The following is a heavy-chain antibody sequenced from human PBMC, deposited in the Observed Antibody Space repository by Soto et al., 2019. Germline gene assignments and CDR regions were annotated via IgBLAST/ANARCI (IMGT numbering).Heavy chain of an antibody. J-gene: IGHJ6*02. CDR2: ISYDGSNK. CDR1: GFTFSSYG. Sequence: QVQLVESGGGVVQPGRSLRLSCAASGFTFSSYGMHWVRQAPGKGLEWVAVISYDGSNKYYADSVKGRFTISRDNSKXXXXXXXXXXXXXXXXXXXXXXXXAXVXXXXXXXXYYGMDVWGQGTTVTVSS. V-gene: IGHV3-30*03. CDR3: XXXXAXVXXXXXXXXYYGMDV.